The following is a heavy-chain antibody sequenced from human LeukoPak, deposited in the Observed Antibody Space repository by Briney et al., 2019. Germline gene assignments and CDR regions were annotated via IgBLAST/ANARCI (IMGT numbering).Heavy chain of an antibody. Sequence: KPSETLSLTCTVSGGSISTYYWSWIRQPPGKGLEWIGYIYYSGSTNYNPSLKSRVTISVDTSKNQFSLKLSSVTAADTAVYYCARMRAVAMVRGVIWFDPWGQGTLVTVSS. D-gene: IGHD3-10*01. V-gene: IGHV4-59*08. J-gene: IGHJ5*02. CDR1: GGSISTYY. CDR3: ARMRAVAMVRGVIWFDP. CDR2: IYYSGST.